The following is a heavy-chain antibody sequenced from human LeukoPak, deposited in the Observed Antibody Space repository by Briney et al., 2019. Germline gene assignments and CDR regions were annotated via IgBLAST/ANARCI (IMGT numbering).Heavy chain of an antibody. CDR1: GGSFSGYY. D-gene: IGHD3-10*01. CDR3: ARGITMVHYYYYYYMDV. V-gene: IGHV4-34*01. CDR2: INHSGST. Sequence: PSETLSLTCAVYGGSFSGYYWSWIRQPPGKGLEWIGEINHSGSTNYNPSLKSRVTISVDTSKNQFSLKLSSVTAADTAVYYCARGITMVHYYYYYYMDVWGKGTTVTVSS. J-gene: IGHJ6*03.